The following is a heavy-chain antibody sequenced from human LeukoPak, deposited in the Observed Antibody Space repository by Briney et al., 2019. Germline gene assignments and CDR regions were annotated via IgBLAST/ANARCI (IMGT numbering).Heavy chain of an antibody. J-gene: IGHJ6*02. V-gene: IGHV3-30*18. CDR1: GLTFSIYG. Sequence: GGSLRLSCAVSGLTFSIYGMHWVRQAPGKGLEWVAVIXYDGSNKYYADSVKGRFTISRDNSKNTLYLQMNSLRAEDTAVYYCAKXXXXGEXXSSGIRYYYGMDVWGQGTTVTVSS. CDR2: IXYDGSNK. CDR3: AKXXXXGEXXSSGIRYYYGMDV. D-gene: IGHD3-10*01.